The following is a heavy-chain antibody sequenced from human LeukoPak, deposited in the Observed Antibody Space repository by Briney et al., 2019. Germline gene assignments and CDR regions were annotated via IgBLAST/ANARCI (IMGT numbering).Heavy chain of an antibody. V-gene: IGHV3-21*01. J-gene: IGHJ4*02. CDR1: GFTFSSYS. D-gene: IGHD6-13*01. CDR3: ARDNPIAAADDY. Sequence: PGGSLRLSCAASGFTFSSYSMNWVRQAPGKGLEWVSSISSSSSYIYYADSVKGRFTISRDNAKNSLYLQMNSLRAGDTAVYYCARDNPIAAADDYWGQGTLVTVSS. CDR2: ISSSSSYI.